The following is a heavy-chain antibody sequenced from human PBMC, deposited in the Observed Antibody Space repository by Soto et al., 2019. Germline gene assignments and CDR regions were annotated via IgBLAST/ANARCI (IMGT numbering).Heavy chain of an antibody. Sequence: ASVKVSCKASGYTFTGYYMHWVRQAPGQGLEWMGWINPNSGGTNYAQKFQGWVTMTRDTSISTAYMELRSLRSDDAAVYYCARDLGTNPYYFDYWGQGTLVTVSS. J-gene: IGHJ4*02. CDR3: ARDLGTNPYYFDY. CDR2: INPNSGGT. CDR1: GYTFTGYY. V-gene: IGHV1-2*04.